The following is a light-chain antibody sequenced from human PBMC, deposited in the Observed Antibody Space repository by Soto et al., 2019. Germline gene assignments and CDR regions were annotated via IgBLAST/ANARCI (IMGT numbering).Light chain of an antibody. CDR3: SSYTSSSLYV. CDR1: SSDVGGSNY. CDR2: DVS. Sequence: QSALTQPASVSGSPGQSITISCTGTSSDVGGSNYVSWYQQLPGKAPKLMIYDVSDRPSGVSNRFSGSKSGNTASLTISGLQAEDEAYYYCSSYTSSSLYVFGTGTKVTV. J-gene: IGLJ1*01. V-gene: IGLV2-14*01.